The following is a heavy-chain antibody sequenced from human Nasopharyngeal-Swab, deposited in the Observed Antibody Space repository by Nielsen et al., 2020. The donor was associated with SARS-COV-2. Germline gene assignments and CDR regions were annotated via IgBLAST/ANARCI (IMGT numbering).Heavy chain of an antibody. D-gene: IGHD3-3*01. J-gene: IGHJ6*02. Sequence: WSRQSQGKGLEGVSVIYSGGSTYYADSVKGRFTISRDNSKNTLYLQMNSLRAEDTAVYYCASSHDFWSGSPYYYYYGMDVWGQGTTVTVSS. CDR2: IYSGGST. V-gene: IGHV3-53*01. CDR3: ASSHDFWSGSPYYYYYGMDV.